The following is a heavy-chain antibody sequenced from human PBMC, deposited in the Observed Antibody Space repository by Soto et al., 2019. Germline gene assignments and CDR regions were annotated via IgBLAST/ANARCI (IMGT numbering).Heavy chain of an antibody. V-gene: IGHV3-53*04. Sequence: EVQLVESGGGLVQPGGSLRLSCAASGFTVSSNYMSWVRQAQGKGLEWVSVIYSGGSTYYADSVKGRFTISRHNSKNTLYLQMNSLRAEDTAVYYCARGDGGGYYYYGMDVWGQGTTVPVSS. D-gene: IGHD2-21*01. CDR1: GFTVSSNY. CDR3: ARGDGGGYYYYGMDV. J-gene: IGHJ6*02. CDR2: IYSGGST.